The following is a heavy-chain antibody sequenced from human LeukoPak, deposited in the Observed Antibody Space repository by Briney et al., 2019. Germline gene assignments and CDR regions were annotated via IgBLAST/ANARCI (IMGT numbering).Heavy chain of an antibody. CDR1: GGTFSSYA. D-gene: IGHD2-15*01. J-gene: IGHJ6*03. CDR2: IIPIFGTA. Sequence: GSSVKVSCKASGGTFSSYAISWVRQAPGQGLEWMGGIIPIFGTANYAQKFQGRVTITADESTSTAYMELSSLRSEDTAVYYCASKLGSHCSGDRCHYYYYYMDVWGKGTTVTVSS. CDR3: ASKLGSHCSGDRCHYYYYYMDV. V-gene: IGHV1-69*01.